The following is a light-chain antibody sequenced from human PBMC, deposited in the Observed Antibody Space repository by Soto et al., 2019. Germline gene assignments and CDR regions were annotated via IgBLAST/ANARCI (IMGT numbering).Light chain of an antibody. J-gene: IGKJ3*01. CDR3: QHRSNWPS. Sequence: EIVLTQSPATLSLSPGERATLACRASQGVSSYLAWYQQKPGQAPRLLIYDASNRATGIPARFSGSGSGTAFTLTISSLEHDDFAVYYCQHRSNWPSFGPGTKVDIK. CDR1: QGVSSY. V-gene: IGKV3-11*01. CDR2: DAS.